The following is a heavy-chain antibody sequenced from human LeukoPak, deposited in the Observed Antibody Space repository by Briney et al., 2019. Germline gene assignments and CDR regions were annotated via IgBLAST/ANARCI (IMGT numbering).Heavy chain of an antibody. J-gene: IGHJ4*02. D-gene: IGHD3-9*01. CDR1: GGSFSGYY. V-gene: IGHV4-34*01. Sequence: SETLSLTCAVYGGSFSGYYWSWIRQPPGKGLEWIGEINHSGSTNYNPSLKSRVTISVDTSKNQFSLKLSSVTAADTAVYYCARHGDILTGYPPLYWGQGTLVTVSS. CDR2: INHSGST. CDR3: ARHGDILTGYPPLY.